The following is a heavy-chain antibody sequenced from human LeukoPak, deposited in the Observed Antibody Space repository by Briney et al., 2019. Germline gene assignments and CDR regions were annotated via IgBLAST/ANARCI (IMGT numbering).Heavy chain of an antibody. V-gene: IGHV3-11*04. Sequence: GGSLRLSCAASGFTFSDYYMSWIRQAPGKGLEWVSYISSSGSTIYYADSVKGRFTISRDNPMNTLYLQMNGLRPDDTAVYYCARSLIPGRWYFDLWGRGTLVTVSS. D-gene: IGHD3-16*01. CDR3: ARSLIPGRWYFDL. J-gene: IGHJ2*01. CDR2: ISSSGSTI. CDR1: GFTFSDYY.